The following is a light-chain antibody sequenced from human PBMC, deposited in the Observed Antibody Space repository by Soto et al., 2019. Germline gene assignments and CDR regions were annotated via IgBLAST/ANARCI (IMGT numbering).Light chain of an antibody. CDR2: WAS. V-gene: IGKV4-1*01. CDR1: QSLLFSTNNKNY. CDR3: QQYYSTPLT. J-gene: IGKJ4*01. Sequence: DLAMTPSPDDLAVAVGERTTIHCKSRQSLLFSTNNKNYFAWYQQKPGQPPKLLIYWASTRESGVPDRFNGSGSGTDFTLTISSLQAEDVAVYYCQQYYSTPLTFSGGAKVDI.